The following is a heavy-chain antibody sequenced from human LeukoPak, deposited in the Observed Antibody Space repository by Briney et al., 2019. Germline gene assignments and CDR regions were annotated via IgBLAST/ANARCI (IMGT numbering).Heavy chain of an antibody. D-gene: IGHD2-15*01. CDR3: AKEASVVVVVPDAFDI. CDR2: FSYDGSNK. Sequence: PGGSLRLSCAASGFTFSGYGMHWFRQAPGKGLEGVAVFSYDGSNKYYADSVKGRFTISRDNSKNTLYLQMNSLRAEDTAVYYCAKEASVVVVVPDAFDIWGQGTMVTVSS. J-gene: IGHJ3*02. V-gene: IGHV3-30*18. CDR1: GFTFSGYG.